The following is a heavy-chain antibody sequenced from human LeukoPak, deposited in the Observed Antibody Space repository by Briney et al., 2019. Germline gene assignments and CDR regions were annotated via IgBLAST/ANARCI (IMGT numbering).Heavy chain of an antibody. CDR2: INTNTGNP. CDR3: ARAGFVDTAMVQYYFDY. V-gene: IGHV7-4-1*02. CDR1: GYTFTSYA. J-gene: IGHJ4*02. Sequence: ASVKVSCKASGYTFTSYAMNWVRQAPGRGLERMGWINTNTGNPTYAQGFTGRFVFSLDTSVSTAYLQISSLKAEDTAVYYCARAGFVDTAMVQYYFDYWGQGTLVTVSS. D-gene: IGHD5-18*01.